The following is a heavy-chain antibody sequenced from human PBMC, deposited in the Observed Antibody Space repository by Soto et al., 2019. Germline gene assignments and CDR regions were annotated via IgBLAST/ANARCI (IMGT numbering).Heavy chain of an antibody. CDR2: INHSGST. J-gene: IGHJ4*02. CDR3: ARGDYGDYYLDY. Sequence: SSETLSLTCAVYGGSFSGYYWSWIRQPPGKGLEWIGEINHSGSTNYNPSLKSRVTISVDTSKNQFSLKLSSVTAADTAVYYCARGDYGDYYLDYWGQGTLVTVSS. CDR1: GGSFSGYY. V-gene: IGHV4-34*01. D-gene: IGHD4-17*01.